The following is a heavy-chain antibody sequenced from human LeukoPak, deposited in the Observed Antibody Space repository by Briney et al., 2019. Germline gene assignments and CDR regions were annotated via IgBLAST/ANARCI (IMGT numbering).Heavy chain of an antibody. V-gene: IGHV1-46*01. CDR3: ARDSGGYCSSTSCRDLGL. CDR2: INPSGGST. J-gene: IGHJ4*02. Sequence: ASVKVSCKASGYTFTSYYMHWVRQAPGQGLEWMGLINPSGGSTSYAQKFQGRVTMTRDTSTSTVYMELSSLRSEDTAVYYCARDSGGYCSSTSCRDLGLWGQGTLVTVSS. CDR1: GYTFTSYY. D-gene: IGHD2-2*01.